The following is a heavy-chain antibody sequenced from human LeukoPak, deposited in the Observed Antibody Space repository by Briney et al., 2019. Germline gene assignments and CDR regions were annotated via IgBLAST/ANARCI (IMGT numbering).Heavy chain of an antibody. Sequence: SETLSLTCTVSGYSISSGYFWGWIRAPPGKGLEWIGSIYYNGSTYYNPSLKSRVTISVDTSKNQFSLKLSSVTAADTAVYYCARASTESYYYYMDVWGKGTTVTVSS. CDR3: ARASTESYYYYMDV. J-gene: IGHJ6*03. CDR1: GYSISSGYF. D-gene: IGHD4-17*01. V-gene: IGHV4-38-2*02. CDR2: IYYNGST.